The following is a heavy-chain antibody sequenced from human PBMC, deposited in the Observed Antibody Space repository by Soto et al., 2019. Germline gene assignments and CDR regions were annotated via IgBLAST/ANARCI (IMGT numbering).Heavy chain of an antibody. CDR2: INAGNGNT. V-gene: IGHV1-3*01. CDR1: GYTFTSYA. D-gene: IGHD4-17*01. CDR3: AREETTVVTIDAFDI. J-gene: IGHJ3*02. Sequence: ASVKVSCKASGYTFTSYAMHWVRQAPGQRLEWMGWINAGNGNTKYSQKFQGRVTITRDTSASTAYMELSSLRSEDTAVYYCAREETTVVTIDAFDIWGQGTMVTVSS.